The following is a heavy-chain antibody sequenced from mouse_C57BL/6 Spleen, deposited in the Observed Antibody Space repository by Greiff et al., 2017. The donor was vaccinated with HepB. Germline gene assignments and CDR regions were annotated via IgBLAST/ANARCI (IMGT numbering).Heavy chain of an antibody. CDR1: GYTFTSYW. Sequence: QVQLQQPGAELVMPGASVKLSCKASGYTFTSYWMHWVKQRPGQGLEWIGEIDPSDSYTNYNQKFKGKSTLTVDKSSSTAYMQLSSLTSEDSAVYYCAKGYYYGSSYPYAMDYWGQGTSVTVSS. CDR3: AKGYYYGSSYPYAMDY. D-gene: IGHD1-1*01. J-gene: IGHJ4*01. CDR2: IDPSDSYT. V-gene: IGHV1-69*01.